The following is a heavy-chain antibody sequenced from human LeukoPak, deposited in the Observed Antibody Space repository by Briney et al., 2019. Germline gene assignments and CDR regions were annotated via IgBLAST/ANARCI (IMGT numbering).Heavy chain of an antibody. D-gene: IGHD3-3*01. J-gene: IGHJ5*02. V-gene: IGHV4-30-2*01. CDR3: ASYDLGPGGWFDP. Sequence: RSSETLSLTCTVSGGSISSGGYYWSWIRQPPGKGLEWIGYIYHSGSTYYNPSLKSRVTISVDRSKNQFSLKLSSVTAADTAVYYCASYDLGPGGWFDPWGQGTLVTVSS. CDR1: GGSISSGGYY. CDR2: IYHSGST.